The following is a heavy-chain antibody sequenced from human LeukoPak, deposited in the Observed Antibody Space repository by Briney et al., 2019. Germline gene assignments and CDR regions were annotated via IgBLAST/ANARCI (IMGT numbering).Heavy chain of an antibody. J-gene: IGHJ4*02. CDR2: IKQDGRDK. CDR1: GFTFSSYW. CDR3: AREESGSYQDY. D-gene: IGHD1-26*01. V-gene: IGHV3-7*01. Sequence: GGSLRLSCAASGFTFSSYWMSWVRQAPGKGLEWVANIKQDGRDKYYVDSVKGRFTISRDNAKNSLYLQMNSLRAEDTAVYYCAREESGSYQDYWGQGTLVTVSS.